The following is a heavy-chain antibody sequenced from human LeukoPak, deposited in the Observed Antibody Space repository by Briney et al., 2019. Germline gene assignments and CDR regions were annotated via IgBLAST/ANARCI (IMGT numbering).Heavy chain of an antibody. D-gene: IGHD6-13*01. V-gene: IGHV4-39*01. J-gene: IGHJ4*02. Sequence: PSETLSLTCTVSGGSISSSSYYWGWIRQPPGKGLEWIGSIYYSGSTYYNPSLKSRVTISVDTSKNQFSLKLSSVTAADTAVYYCARQHSWGFYAYFDYWGQGTLVTVSS. CDR1: GGSISSSSYY. CDR3: ARQHSWGFYAYFDY. CDR2: IYYSGST.